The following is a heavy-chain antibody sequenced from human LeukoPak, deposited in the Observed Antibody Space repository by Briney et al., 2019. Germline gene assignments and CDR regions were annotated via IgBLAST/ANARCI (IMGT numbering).Heavy chain of an antibody. V-gene: IGHV3-21*01. CDR1: GFTFSSYS. J-gene: IGHJ6*02. D-gene: IGHD5-18*01. CDR2: ISSSSSYI. CDR3: ASTAYYYYAMDV. Sequence: PGGSLRRSCAASGFTFSSYSMNWVRQAPGKGLEWVSSISSSSSYIYYADSVKGRFTISRDNAKNSLYLQMNSLRAEDTAVYYCASTAYYYYAMDVWGQGTTVTVSS.